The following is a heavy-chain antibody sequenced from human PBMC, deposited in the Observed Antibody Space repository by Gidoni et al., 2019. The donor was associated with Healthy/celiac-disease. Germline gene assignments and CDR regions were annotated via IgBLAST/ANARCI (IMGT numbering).Heavy chain of an antibody. D-gene: IGHD1-26*01. CDR3: ARDLMYSGSYYRPDYYYGMDV. CDR1: GFTFSSYW. Sequence: EVQLVESGGGLVQPGGSLRLSCAASGFTFSSYWMHWVRQAPGKGLVWVSRINSDGSSTSYADSVKGRFTISRDNAKNTLYLQMNSLRAEDTAVYYCARDLMYSGSYYRPDYYYGMDVWGQGTTVTVSS. V-gene: IGHV3-74*01. J-gene: IGHJ6*02. CDR2: INSDGSST.